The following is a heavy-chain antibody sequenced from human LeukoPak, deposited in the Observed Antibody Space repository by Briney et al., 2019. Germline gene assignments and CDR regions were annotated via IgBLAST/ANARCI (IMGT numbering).Heavy chain of an antibody. CDR3: ATDAPEGLRDAFDI. V-gene: IGHV1-24*01. J-gene: IGHJ3*02. CDR2: FDPEDGET. CDR1: GYTLTELS. Sequence: ASVKVSCKVSGYTLTELSMHWVRQAPGKGLEWMGGFDPEDGETIYAQKFQGRVTMTEDTSTDTAYMELSSLRSEDTAVYYCATDAPEGLRDAFDIWGQETMVTVSS.